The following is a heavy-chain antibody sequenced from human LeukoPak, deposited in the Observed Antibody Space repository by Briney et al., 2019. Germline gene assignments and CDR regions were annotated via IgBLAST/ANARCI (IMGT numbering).Heavy chain of an antibody. J-gene: IGHJ4*02. CDR3: ARDTGTNPWDY. D-gene: IGHD1-7*01. Sequence: SETLSLTCTVSGGSISGYYWSWIRQPAGKGLEWIGYIYYSGSTNYNPSLKSRVTISVDTSKNQFSLKLSSVTAADTAVYYCARDTGTNPWDYWGQGTLVTVSS. V-gene: IGHV4-59*01. CDR1: GGSISGYY. CDR2: IYYSGST.